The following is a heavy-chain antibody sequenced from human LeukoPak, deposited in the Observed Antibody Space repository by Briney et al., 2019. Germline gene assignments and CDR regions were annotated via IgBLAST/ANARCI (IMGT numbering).Heavy chain of an antibody. D-gene: IGHD3-16*02. J-gene: IGHJ5*02. CDR3: ARVIASQGSWFDP. Sequence: SETLSLICTVSGGSISSGGYYWSWIRQHPGKGLEWIGYIYYSGSTYYNPSLKSRVTISVDTSKNQFSLKLSSVTAADTAVYYCARVIASQGSWFDPWGQGTLVTVSS. CDR2: IYYSGST. V-gene: IGHV4-31*03. CDR1: GGSISSGGYY.